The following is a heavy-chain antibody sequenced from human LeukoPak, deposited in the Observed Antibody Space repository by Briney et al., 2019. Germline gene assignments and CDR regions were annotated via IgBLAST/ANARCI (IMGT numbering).Heavy chain of an antibody. CDR2: IKQDGSEK. Sequence: HAGGSLRLSCAASGFTFSSYWMSWVRQAPGKGLEWVANIKQDGSEKYYVDSVKGRFTISRDNAKNSLYLQMNSLRAEDTAVYYCARARPPSIYDFWSGPDAFDIWGQGTMVTVSS. V-gene: IGHV3-7*01. CDR3: ARARPPSIYDFWSGPDAFDI. J-gene: IGHJ3*02. D-gene: IGHD3-3*01. CDR1: GFTFSSYW.